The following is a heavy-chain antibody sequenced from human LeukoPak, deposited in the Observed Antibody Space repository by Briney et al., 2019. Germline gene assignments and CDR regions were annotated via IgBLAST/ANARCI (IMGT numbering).Heavy chain of an antibody. CDR2: ISSSSSYI. D-gene: IGHD2-21*02. J-gene: IGHJ4*02. CDR3: AKDAAYCGGDCYKSGIDY. CDR1: GFTFSSYS. V-gene: IGHV3-21*01. Sequence: GGSLRLSCAASGFTFSSYSMNWVRQAPGKGLEWVSSISSSSSYIYYADSVKGRFTISRDNAKNSLYLQMNSLRAEDTAVYYCAKDAAYCGGDCYKSGIDYWGQGTLVTVSS.